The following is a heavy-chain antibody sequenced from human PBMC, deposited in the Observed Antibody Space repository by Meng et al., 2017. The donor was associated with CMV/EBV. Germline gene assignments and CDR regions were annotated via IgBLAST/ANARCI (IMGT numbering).Heavy chain of an antibody. CDR3: AGRPGQQLLHDAFDI. J-gene: IGHJ3*02. CDR1: GYTCTNYG. Sequence: SGYTCTNYGSSWVRQAPGQGVEWMGWISGYNGHINYAQKLLGRVTMTTDTSTSTAYMELTRLTSDDTAVYYCAGRPGQQLLHDAFDIWGQGTVVTVSS. V-gene: IGHV1-18*01. D-gene: IGHD6-13*01. CDR2: ISGYNGHI.